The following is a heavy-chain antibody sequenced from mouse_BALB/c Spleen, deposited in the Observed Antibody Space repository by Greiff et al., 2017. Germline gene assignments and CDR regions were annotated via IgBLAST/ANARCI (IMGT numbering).Heavy chain of an antibody. V-gene: IGHV14-3*02. D-gene: IGHD2-1*01. CDR3: ASYGNYLYAMDY. CDR2: IDPANGNT. CDR1: GFNIKDTY. J-gene: IGHJ4*01. Sequence: VQLQQSGAELVKPGASVKLSCTASGFNIKDTYMHWVKQRPEQGLEWIGRIDPANGNTKYDPKFQGKATITADTSSNTAYLQLSSLTSEDTAVYYCASYGNYLYAMDYWGQGTSVTVSS.